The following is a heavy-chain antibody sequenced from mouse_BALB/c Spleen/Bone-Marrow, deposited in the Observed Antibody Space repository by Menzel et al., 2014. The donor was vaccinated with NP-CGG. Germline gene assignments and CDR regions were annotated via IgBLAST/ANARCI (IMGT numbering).Heavy chain of an antibody. V-gene: IGHV3-1*02. CDR2: IHYSGST. CDR1: GYSITSGYS. Sequence: EVKLVESGPDLVKPSQSLSLTCTVTGYSITSGYSCHWIRQFPGNKLEWMGYIHYSGSTNYNPSLKSRISITRDTSKNQFFLQLNPVTTEDTATYYCARRGYDGYYYYAMDYWGQGTSVTVSS. D-gene: IGHD2-3*01. CDR3: ARRGYDGYYYYAMDY. J-gene: IGHJ4*01.